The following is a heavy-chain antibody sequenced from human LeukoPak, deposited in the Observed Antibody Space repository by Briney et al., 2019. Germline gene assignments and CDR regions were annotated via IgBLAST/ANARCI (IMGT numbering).Heavy chain of an antibody. Sequence: GGSLRLSCAASGFTFSDYYMSWIRQAPGKGLEWVSYISSSGSTIYYADSVKGRFTISRDNAKNSLYLQMNSLRAGDTAVYYCARAARDDSSGYYYEDAYYFDYWGQGTLVTVSS. J-gene: IGHJ4*02. CDR3: ARAARDDSSGYYYEDAYYFDY. CDR2: ISSSGSTI. CDR1: GFTFSDYY. D-gene: IGHD3-22*01. V-gene: IGHV3-11*04.